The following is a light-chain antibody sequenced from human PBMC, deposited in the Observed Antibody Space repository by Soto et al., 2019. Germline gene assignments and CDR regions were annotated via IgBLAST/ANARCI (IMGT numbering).Light chain of an antibody. CDR1: QRISSGY. CDR2: GAT. CDR3: QQYRSPPPT. J-gene: IGKJ4*01. V-gene: IGKV3-20*01. Sequence: EVVLTQSPGTLSLSPGESATLSCRASQRISSGYLAWYQQKPGQAPRLLIYGATSRATGIPGRFSGSGSGTDFTLTVSGLEPEDFALYYCQQYRSPPPTFGSGTKVEI.